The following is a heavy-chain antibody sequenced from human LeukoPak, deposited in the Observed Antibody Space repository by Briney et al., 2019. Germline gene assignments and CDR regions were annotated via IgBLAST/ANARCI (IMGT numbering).Heavy chain of an antibody. Sequence: GGSLRLSCAASGFTFNNYAMNWVRQAPGKGLEWVSTISGFGGSTYYADSVKGRFTISRDNSKNTVFLQMNSLRAEDTAVYYCAKDTTFHFDYWGQGTLATVSS. CDR1: GFTFNNYA. V-gene: IGHV3-23*01. CDR3: AKDTTFHFDY. J-gene: IGHJ4*02. D-gene: IGHD1-1*01. CDR2: ISGFGGST.